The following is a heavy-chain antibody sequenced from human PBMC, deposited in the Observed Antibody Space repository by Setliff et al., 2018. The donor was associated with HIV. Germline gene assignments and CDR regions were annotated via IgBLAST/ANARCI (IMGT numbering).Heavy chain of an antibody. Sequence: ASVKVSCKASGYTFNNYGISWVRQAPGQGLEWMGYINAGDDNTRYSQKFQGRVTITRDTSANTAYMELSSLRSEDTAVYYCARGSCGGCYLSDYWGQGTLVTVSS. J-gene: IGHJ4*02. D-gene: IGHD2-15*01. V-gene: IGHV1-3*01. CDR2: INAGDDNT. CDR1: GYTFNNYG. CDR3: ARGSCGGCYLSDY.